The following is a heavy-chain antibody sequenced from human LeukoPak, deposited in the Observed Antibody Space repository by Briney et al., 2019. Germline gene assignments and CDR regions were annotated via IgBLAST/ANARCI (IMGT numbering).Heavy chain of an antibody. D-gene: IGHD4-17*01. V-gene: IGHV3-23*01. CDR3: AKGETGPDYGDYGATYFDY. J-gene: IGHJ4*02. CDR1: GFTFSSYG. Sequence: GGSLRLSCAASGFTFSSYGMSWVRQAPGKGLEWVSAISGSGGSTYYADSVKGRFTISRDNSKNTLYLQMNSLRAEDTAVYYCAKGETGPDYGDYGATYFDYWGQGTLVTVSS. CDR2: ISGSGGST.